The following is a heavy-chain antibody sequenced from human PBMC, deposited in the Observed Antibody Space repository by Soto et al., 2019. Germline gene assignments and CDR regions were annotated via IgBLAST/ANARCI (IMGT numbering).Heavy chain of an antibody. CDR1: GGSIISSRYY. CDR3: ATNYAYYYYGMDV. Sequence: AETLSLTCTVSGGSIISSRYYWGWMGQPPGKGLEWIGSIYSSGSTYYNPSLKSRVTISVDTSKNQFSLKLSSVTAADTAVYYCATNYAYYYYGMDVWGQGTTVTVSS. CDR2: IYSSGST. V-gene: IGHV4-39*01. D-gene: IGHD4-4*01. J-gene: IGHJ6*02.